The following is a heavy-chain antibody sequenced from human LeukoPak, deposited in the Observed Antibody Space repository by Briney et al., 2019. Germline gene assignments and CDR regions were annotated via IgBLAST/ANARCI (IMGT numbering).Heavy chain of an antibody. Sequence: SETLSLTCTVSGGSISSYYWSWIRQPPGKGLEWIGYIYYSGSTNYNPSLKSRVTISVDTSKNQFSLKLSSMTAADMAVYYCARAYSSSRLYYYYYMDVWGKGTTVTVSS. D-gene: IGHD6-6*01. CDR3: ARAYSSSRLYYYYYMDV. CDR2: IYYSGST. V-gene: IGHV4-59*01. CDR1: GGSISSYY. J-gene: IGHJ6*03.